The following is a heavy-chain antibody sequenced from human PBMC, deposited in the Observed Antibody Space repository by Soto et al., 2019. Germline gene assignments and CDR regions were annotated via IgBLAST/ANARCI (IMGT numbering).Heavy chain of an antibody. CDR1: GFTFSSYA. V-gene: IGHV3-23*01. CDR2: ISGSGGST. Sequence: GSLRLSCAASGFTFSSYAMSWVRQAPGKGLEWVSAISGSGGSTYYADSVKGRFTISRDNSKNTLYLQMNSLRAEDTAVYYCAKARGHIVVVVAATPGPFDYWGQGTLVTVSS. CDR3: AKARGHIVVVVAATPGPFDY. J-gene: IGHJ4*02. D-gene: IGHD2-15*01.